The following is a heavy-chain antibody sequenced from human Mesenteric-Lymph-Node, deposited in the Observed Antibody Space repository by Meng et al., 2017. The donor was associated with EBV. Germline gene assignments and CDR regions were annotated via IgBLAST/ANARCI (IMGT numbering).Heavy chain of an antibody. D-gene: IGHD3-10*01. CDR3: VTANLGSADY. J-gene: IGHJ4*02. CDR1: RHTFTGYY. Sequence: QYGADVKRPRSPTKLPCQSSRHTFTGYYLHWRRQAPGQGREWVGLSTSNTGGTTYAQQFDSRVVRTRDTPISTAYIQLSSLGTDEAAIYYCVTANLGSADYWGQGTLVTVSS. V-gene: IGHV1-2*01. CDR2: STSNTGGT.